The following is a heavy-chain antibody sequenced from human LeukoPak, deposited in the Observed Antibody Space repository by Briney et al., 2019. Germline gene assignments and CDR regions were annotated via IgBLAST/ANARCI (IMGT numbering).Heavy chain of an antibody. Sequence: ASVKVSCKASGYTFTSYYMHWVRQAPGQGLEWMGIINPSGGSTSYAQKFQGRVSMTRDTSTSTVYMELSSLRSEDTAVYYCARDRGYYDFWSGGNWFDPWGQGTLVTVS. CDR1: GYTFTSYY. CDR2: INPSGGST. J-gene: IGHJ5*02. D-gene: IGHD3-3*01. V-gene: IGHV1-46*01. CDR3: ARDRGYYDFWSGGNWFDP.